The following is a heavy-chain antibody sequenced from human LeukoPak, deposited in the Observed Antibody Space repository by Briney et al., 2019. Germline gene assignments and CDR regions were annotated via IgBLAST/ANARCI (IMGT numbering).Heavy chain of an antibody. Sequence: AGGSLRLSCAASGFTFSSYTIHCVRQAPGKGLEWVSSISSGSTNIYYADSVKGRFTISRDNAKNALYLQMNSLRAEDTAVYYCARGRDSDYAFDYWGQGTLVTVSS. V-gene: IGHV3-21*01. CDR2: ISSGSTNI. CDR3: ARGRDSDYAFDY. CDR1: GFTFSSYT. D-gene: IGHD4-17*01. J-gene: IGHJ4*02.